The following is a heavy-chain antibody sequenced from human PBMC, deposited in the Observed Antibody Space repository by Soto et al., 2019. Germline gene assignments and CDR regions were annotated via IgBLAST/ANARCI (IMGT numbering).Heavy chain of an antibody. CDR2: INPSSGET. Sequence: ASVKVSCKASGYTLIDYFSQWVRQAPGQGLEWMGWINPSSGETTYAQKFQGRVTMTRDTSISTAYMDLITLRSDDTAIYYCVRGLNWRDLEYWGQGTAVTV. CDR3: VRGLNWRDLEY. J-gene: IGHJ4*02. D-gene: IGHD1-1*01. V-gene: IGHV1-2*02. CDR1: GYTLIDYF.